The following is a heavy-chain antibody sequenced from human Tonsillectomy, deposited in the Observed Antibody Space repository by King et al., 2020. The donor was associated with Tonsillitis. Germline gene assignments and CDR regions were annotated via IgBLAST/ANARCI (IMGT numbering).Heavy chain of an antibody. D-gene: IGHD3-3*01. J-gene: IGHJ5*02. Sequence: QLQESGPGLVKPSETLSLTCTVSGDSISSDSYYWGWIRQPPGKGLEWIGSVYVSGTTDYNPSLKSRVTISVDTSKNQFSLRLSSVTAADTAVYYCARHYCDLWIGYYKRLNWFDPWGQGTPVTVSS. V-gene: IGHV4-39*01. CDR3: ARHYCDLWIGYYKRLNWFDP. CDR1: GDSISSDSYY. CDR2: VYVSGTT.